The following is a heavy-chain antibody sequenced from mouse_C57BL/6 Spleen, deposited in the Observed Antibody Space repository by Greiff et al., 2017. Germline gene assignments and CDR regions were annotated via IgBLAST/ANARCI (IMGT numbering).Heavy chain of an antibody. J-gene: IGHJ1*03. Sequence: VQLQQPGAELVKPGASVKMSCKASGYTFTSYWITWVKQRPGQGLEWIGDIYPGSGSTNYNEKFKSKATLTVDTSSSTAYMQLSSLTSEDSAVYYCARWSYDGSSYWYLEDWGKGTTVTVSS. CDR3: ARWSYDGSSYWYLED. CDR2: IYPGSGST. D-gene: IGHD1-1*01. CDR1: GYTFTSYW. V-gene: IGHV1-55*01.